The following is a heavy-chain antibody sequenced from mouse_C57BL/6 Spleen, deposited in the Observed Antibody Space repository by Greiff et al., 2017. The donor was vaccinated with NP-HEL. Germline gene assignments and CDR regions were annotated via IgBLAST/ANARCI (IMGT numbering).Heavy chain of an antibody. D-gene: IGHD1-1*01. J-gene: IGHJ2*01. CDR2: ISSGSSTI. CDR3: ARSHYYGSSYPDY. V-gene: IGHV5-17*01. Sequence: DVMLVESGGGLVKPGGSLKLSCAASGFTFSDYGMHWVRQAPEKGLGWVAYISSGSSTIYYADTVKGRFTISRDNAKNTLFLQMTSLRSEDTAMYYCARSHYYGSSYPDYWGQGTTLTVSS. CDR1: GFTFSDYG.